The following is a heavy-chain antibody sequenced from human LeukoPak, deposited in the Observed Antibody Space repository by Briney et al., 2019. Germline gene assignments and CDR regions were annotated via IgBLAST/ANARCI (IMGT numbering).Heavy chain of an antibody. V-gene: IGHV1-18*01. Sequence: ASVKVSCTASGYSFISYSVNWVRQAPGQGLEWVGRISTNDGNTVYAQNVQDRVTMTRDTSTSTAYMELRSLGSNDTAIYYCARASAFDIWGQGTMATVFS. CDR3: ARASAFDI. CDR1: GYSFISYS. CDR2: ISTNDGNT. J-gene: IGHJ3*02.